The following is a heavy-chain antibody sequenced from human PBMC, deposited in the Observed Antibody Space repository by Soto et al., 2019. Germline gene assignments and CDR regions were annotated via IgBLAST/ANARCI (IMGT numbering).Heavy chain of an antibody. CDR1: GFTFSNAW. J-gene: IGHJ4*02. CDR2: IKRNIDGGTT. V-gene: IGHV3-15*01. Sequence: EVQLVESGGGLVKPGGSLRLSCAASGFTFSNAWMSWVRQAPGGGLEWVGRIKRNIDGGTTDYAAPVKGRFAISRDDSNSILYLEINSLRSEDTAVYYCTTVDAVVLNWGQGLLVTVSS. CDR3: TTVDAVVLN. D-gene: IGHD6-19*01.